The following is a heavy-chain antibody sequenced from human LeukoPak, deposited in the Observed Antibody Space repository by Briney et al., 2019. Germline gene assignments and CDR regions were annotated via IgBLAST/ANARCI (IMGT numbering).Heavy chain of an antibody. Sequence: GGSLRLSCAASGFTFSTYAMNWVRQAPGKGLEWVSSICGSGGSTYYADSVKGRFTISRDNSKNTLYLQMNSLRAEDTAVYYCAKDLSLVRYFDWLPPDAFDIWGQGTMVTVSS. CDR2: ICGSGGST. CDR1: GFTFSTYA. CDR3: AKDLSLVRYFDWLPPDAFDI. V-gene: IGHV3-23*01. D-gene: IGHD3-9*01. J-gene: IGHJ3*02.